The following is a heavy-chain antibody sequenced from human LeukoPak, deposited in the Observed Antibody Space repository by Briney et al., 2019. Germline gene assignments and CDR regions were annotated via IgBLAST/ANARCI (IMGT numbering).Heavy chain of an antibody. Sequence: GGSLRLSCAASGFTFSSYWMSWVRQAPGKGLEWVANIKQDGTEKNYVDSVKGRFTISRDNAKNSLYLQMDSLRAEDTGVYYCARKRGSGSYHPFDPWGQGTLATVSS. CDR3: ARKRGSGSYHPFDP. V-gene: IGHV3-7*01. CDR2: IKQDGTEK. D-gene: IGHD3-10*01. CDR1: GFTFSSYW. J-gene: IGHJ5*02.